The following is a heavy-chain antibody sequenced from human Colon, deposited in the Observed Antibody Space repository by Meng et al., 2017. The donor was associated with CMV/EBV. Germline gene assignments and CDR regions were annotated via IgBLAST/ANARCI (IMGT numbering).Heavy chain of an antibody. D-gene: IGHD3-3*01. Sequence: QGQLQQWGAGPLKPSATPSLTCAIPGWSFNAYYLTWIRQSPGKGLDWIGELNHSGSTNYNPSLKSRVTISIDTSKRHFSLRLTSVTAADTAVYYCARGRNGWLLPLDSWGQGTLVTVSS. CDR3: ARGRNGWLLPLDS. V-gene: IGHV4-34*01. CDR2: LNHSGST. CDR1: GWSFNAYY. J-gene: IGHJ4*02.